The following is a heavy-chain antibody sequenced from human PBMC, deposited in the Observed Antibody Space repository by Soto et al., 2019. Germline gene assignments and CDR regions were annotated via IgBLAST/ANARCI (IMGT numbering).Heavy chain of an antibody. J-gene: IGHJ6*02. CDR1: GGSISSSSYY. V-gene: IGHV4-39*07. CDR2: IYYSGST. Sequence: SETLSLTCTVSGGSISSSSYYWGWIRQPPGKGLEWIGSIYYSGSTYYNPSLKSQVTISVDKSKNQFSLKLSSVTAADTAVYYCARDSSLYGSGSYYKTFSSYGMDVWGQGTTVTVSS. CDR3: ARDSSLYGSGSYYKTFSSYGMDV. D-gene: IGHD3-10*01.